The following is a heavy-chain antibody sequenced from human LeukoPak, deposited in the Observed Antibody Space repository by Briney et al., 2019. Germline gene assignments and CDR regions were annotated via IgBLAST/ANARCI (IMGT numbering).Heavy chain of an antibody. CDR3: ARHLAGDSLYRHFDY. CDR1: AITFSNSW. J-gene: IGHJ4*02. Sequence: PGGSLRLSCTASAITFSNSWMSWVRQAPGKGLKWVANIKQDGSETNYVDSVKGRFTISRDNAKNSLFLQMNSLRGEDTAIYYCARHLAGDSLYRHFDYWGQGTLVTVSS. CDR2: IKQDGSET. D-gene: IGHD5/OR15-5a*01. V-gene: IGHV3-7*04.